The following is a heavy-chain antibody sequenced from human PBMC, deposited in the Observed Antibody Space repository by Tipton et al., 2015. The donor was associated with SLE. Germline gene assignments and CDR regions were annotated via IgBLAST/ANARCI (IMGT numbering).Heavy chain of an antibody. CDR1: GFSLGIYA. J-gene: IGHJ3*02. V-gene: IGHV3-23*01. D-gene: IGHD5-18*01. Sequence: SLRLSCAASGFSLGIYAMTWVRQAPGKGLEWVSSISGSGRSTYYADSVKGRVTISRDNSKNTLYLQMDSLRAEDAAIYYCAKDLYVDTTMGRGDAFDIWGQGTMVTVSS. CDR3: AKDLYVDTTMGRGDAFDI. CDR2: ISGSGRST.